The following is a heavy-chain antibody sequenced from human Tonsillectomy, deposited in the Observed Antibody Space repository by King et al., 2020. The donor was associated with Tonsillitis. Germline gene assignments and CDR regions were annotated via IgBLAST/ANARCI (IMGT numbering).Heavy chain of an antibody. V-gene: IGHV3-74*01. CDR1: GFTFNNYL. D-gene: IGHD2-2*01. Sequence: EVQLVESGGGLVQPGGSLRLSCVGSGFTFNNYLFHWVRQGPGKGLEWVSRINSDGRSTGYADSVRGRFTXSRDNGKNTXYLQMNSLRADDPAVYYCAKVFRGXDTSLAAESWGQXPXVTVSX. J-gene: IGHJ5*02. CDR3: AKVFRGXDTSLAAES. CDR2: INSDGRST.